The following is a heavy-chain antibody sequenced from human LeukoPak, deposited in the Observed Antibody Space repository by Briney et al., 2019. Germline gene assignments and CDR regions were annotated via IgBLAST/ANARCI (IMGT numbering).Heavy chain of an antibody. CDR1: GGSISSGTYY. Sequence: SETLSLTCIVSGGSISSGTYYWGWIRQPPGKGLEWIGSVYYSGSTYYNPSLKSRVTISVDTSKNQFSLKLSSVTAADTAVYYCAREVVVVVAANNWFDPWGQGTLVTVSS. CDR2: VYYSGST. D-gene: IGHD2-15*01. V-gene: IGHV4-39*07. CDR3: AREVVVVVAANNWFDP. J-gene: IGHJ5*02.